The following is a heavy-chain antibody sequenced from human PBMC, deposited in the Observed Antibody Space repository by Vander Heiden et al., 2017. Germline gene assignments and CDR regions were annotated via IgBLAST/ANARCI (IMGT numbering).Heavy chain of an antibody. CDR2: INPSTGST. J-gene: IGHJ4*02. CDR3: ARAYGSGSYYAY. Sequence: QVQFVQSGADVKAPGASVKVFSKASGYPFTSYFMHWVRQAPVKGLELMGLINPSTGSTTYAQKFQGRVTMTRDTSTSTVYMELSSLRSEDSAVYYCARAYGSGSYYAYWGQGTLVTVSS. CDR1: GYPFTSYF. V-gene: IGHV1-46*01. D-gene: IGHD3-10*01.